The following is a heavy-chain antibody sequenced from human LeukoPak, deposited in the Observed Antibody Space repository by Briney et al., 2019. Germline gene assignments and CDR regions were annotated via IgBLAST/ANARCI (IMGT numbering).Heavy chain of an antibody. J-gene: IGHJ4*02. CDR1: GYTFTSYA. CDR3: ARTEYYDFWSGPDY. Sequence: GASVKVSCKASGYTFTSYAMHWVRQAPGQRLEWMGWINAGNGNTKYSQKFQGRVTITRDTSASTAYMELRSLRSDDTAVYYCARTEYYDFWSGPDYWGQGTLVTVSS. CDR2: INAGNGNT. V-gene: IGHV1-3*01. D-gene: IGHD3-3*01.